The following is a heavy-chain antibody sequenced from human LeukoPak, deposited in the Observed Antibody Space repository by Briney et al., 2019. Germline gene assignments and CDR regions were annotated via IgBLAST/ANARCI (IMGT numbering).Heavy chain of an antibody. Sequence: SETLSLTCTVSGGSISSYYWSWIRQPPGKGLEWIGYIYYSGSTNYNPSLKSRVTISVDTSKNQFSLKLSSVTAADTAVYYCARHAPARIPAAATIDYWGQGTLVTVPS. CDR3: ARHAPARIPAAATIDY. J-gene: IGHJ4*02. V-gene: IGHV4-59*08. D-gene: IGHD6-13*01. CDR2: IYYSGST. CDR1: GGSISSYY.